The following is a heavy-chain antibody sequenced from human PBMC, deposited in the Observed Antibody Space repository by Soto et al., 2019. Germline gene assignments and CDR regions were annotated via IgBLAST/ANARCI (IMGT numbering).Heavy chain of an antibody. J-gene: IGHJ4*02. CDR2: IYDSGST. CDR3: ARGRGYGSGSYDY. V-gene: IGHV4-59*01. CDR1: GGSISSYY. Sequence: QVQLQESGPGLVKPSETLSLTCTVSGGSISSYYWSWIRQPPGKGLEWIGYIYDSGSTNYNPSLQSRVPISVDTSENQLPLKLSSGTAADTAVYSCARGRGYGSGSYDYWGQGTLVTVSS. D-gene: IGHD3-10*01.